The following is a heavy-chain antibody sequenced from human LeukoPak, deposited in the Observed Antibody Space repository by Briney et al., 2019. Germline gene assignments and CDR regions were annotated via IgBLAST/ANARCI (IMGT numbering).Heavy chain of an antibody. CDR1: GFTFSDPY. D-gene: IGHD5-18*01. V-gene: IGHV3-11*04. CDR3: ARTARHLDY. Sequence: GGSLRLSCAVSGFTFSDPYMSWIRQAPGKGLECLSYISGSGTDINYADSVRGRFTISRDNAKNLLYLQMNDLRLEDTAVYYCARTARHLDYWGQGTLVTVSS. J-gene: IGHJ4*02. CDR2: ISGSGTDI.